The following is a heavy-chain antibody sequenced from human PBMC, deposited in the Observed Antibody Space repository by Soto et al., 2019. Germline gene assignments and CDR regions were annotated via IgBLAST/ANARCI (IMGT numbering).Heavy chain of an antibody. J-gene: IGHJ6*02. D-gene: IGHD1-26*01. CDR2: IIPFLGTP. CDR1: GGTFTRYA. CDR3: ARIKWGLDYYSGMDV. Sequence: SVEVSCKXSGGTFTRYAFSWVRQAPGQGLEWIGGIIPFLGTPNYAQRFQGRVTVTADESTRTVYMELTRLRPDDTALYYCARIKWGLDYYSGMDVWGQGTAVTVSS. V-gene: IGHV1-69*13.